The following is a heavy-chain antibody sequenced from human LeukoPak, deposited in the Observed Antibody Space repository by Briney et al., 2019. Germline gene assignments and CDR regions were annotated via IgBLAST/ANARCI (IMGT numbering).Heavy chain of an antibody. CDR1: GFTFSNHW. D-gene: IGHD5-18*01. Sequence: GGSLRFSCAASGFTFSNHWMHWVRQAPGKGLMWVSRINRGGSRTDYADSVKGRFTISRDDAKNTLYLQLNSLRAEDTAVYFCARGGSDTAMAHDYWGQGTLVTVSS. J-gene: IGHJ4*02. V-gene: IGHV3-74*01. CDR2: INRGGSRT. CDR3: ARGGSDTAMAHDY.